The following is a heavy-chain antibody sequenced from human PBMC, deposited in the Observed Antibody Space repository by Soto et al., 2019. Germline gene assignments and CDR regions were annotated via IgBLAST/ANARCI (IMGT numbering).Heavy chain of an antibody. CDR1: GYTFTSYG. V-gene: IGHV1-18*04. CDR3: ARTPLKWFGESPLDY. D-gene: IGHD3-10*01. CDR2: ISAYNGNT. J-gene: IGHJ4*02. Sequence: ASVKVSCKASGYTFTSYGISWVRQAPGQGLEWMGWISAYNGNTNYAQKLQGRVTMTTDTSTSTAYMELRSLRSDDTAVYYCARTPLKWFGESPLDYWGQGTLVTVYS.